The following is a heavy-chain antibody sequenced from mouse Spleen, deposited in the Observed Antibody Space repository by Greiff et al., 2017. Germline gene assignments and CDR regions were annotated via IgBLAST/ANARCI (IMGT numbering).Heavy chain of an antibody. CDR2: ISSGGSYT. CDR3: ARQTTGPFAY. J-gene: IGHJ3*01. CDR1: GFTFSSYG. D-gene: IGHD4-1*02. V-gene: IGHV5-6*01. Sequence: EVMLVESGGDLVKPGGSLKLSCAASGFTFSSYGMSWVRQTPDKRLEWVATISSGGSYTYYPDSVKGRFTISRDNAKNTLYLQMSSLKSEDTAMYYCARQTTGPFAYWGQGTLVTVSA.